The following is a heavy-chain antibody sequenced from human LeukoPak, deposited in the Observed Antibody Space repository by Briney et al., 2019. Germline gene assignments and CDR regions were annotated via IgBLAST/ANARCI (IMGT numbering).Heavy chain of an antibody. V-gene: IGHV4-38-2*02. CDR2: IYHSGST. Sequence: SETLSLTCTVSGYSISSGFYWGWIRQPPGKGLEWIGSIYHSGSTYYNPSLKSRVTISVDTSKDQVSLKLRSVTAADTAVYYCARGDSGWYLGLGFDYWGQGTLVTVSS. D-gene: IGHD6-19*01. CDR1: GYSISSGFY. CDR3: ARGDSGWYLGLGFDY. J-gene: IGHJ4*02.